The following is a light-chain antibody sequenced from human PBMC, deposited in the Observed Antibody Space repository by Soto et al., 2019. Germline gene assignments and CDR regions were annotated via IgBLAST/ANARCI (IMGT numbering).Light chain of an antibody. CDR2: DAS. CDR3: QHRTSWPPYS. CDR1: QSISTY. J-gene: IGKJ2*03. V-gene: IGKV3-11*01. Sequence: EIMLTQSPATLSLSAGERATLSCRASQSISTYLAWYQQKPGQAPRLLIYDASNRATGIPARFSGSGSGTDVTLTISSLEPEDFAVYYCQHRTSWPPYSFGQGTKVDI.